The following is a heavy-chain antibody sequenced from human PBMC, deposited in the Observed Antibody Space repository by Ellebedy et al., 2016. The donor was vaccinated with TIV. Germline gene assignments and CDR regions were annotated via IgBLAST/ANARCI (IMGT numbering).Heavy chain of an antibody. J-gene: IGHJ4*02. CDR1: GFTFSSYA. V-gene: IGHV3-23*01. D-gene: IGHD6-19*01. CDR2: ISGSGGST. CDR3: ARGGRQWLVGFDY. Sequence: GGSLRLXCAASGFTFSSYAMSWVRQAPGKGLEWVSAISGSGGSTYYADSVKGRFTISRDNAKNSLYLQMNSLRAEDTAVYYCARGGRQWLVGFDYWGQGTLVTVSS.